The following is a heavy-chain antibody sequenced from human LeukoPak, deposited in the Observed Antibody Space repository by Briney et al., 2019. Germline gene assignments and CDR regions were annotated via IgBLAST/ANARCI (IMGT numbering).Heavy chain of an antibody. Sequence: SETLSLTCTVSGGSISSYYWSWIRQPPGKGLEWIGEINHSGSTNYNPSLKSRVTISVDTSKNQFSLKLSSVTAADTAVYYCARVGDSSSSQGNWFDPWGQGTLVTVSS. CDR1: GGSISSYY. J-gene: IGHJ5*02. D-gene: IGHD6-6*01. V-gene: IGHV4-34*01. CDR3: ARVGDSSSSQGNWFDP. CDR2: INHSGST.